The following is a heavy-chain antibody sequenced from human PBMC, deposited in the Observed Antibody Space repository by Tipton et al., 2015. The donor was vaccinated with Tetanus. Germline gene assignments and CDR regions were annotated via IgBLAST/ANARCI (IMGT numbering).Heavy chain of an antibody. Sequence: SLRLSCAASGFTFSNYAMHWVRQAPGKGLEWVAFISYDGGNKYYGDSVEGRFTVSRDNYQNTLHLQMNSLRDEDTAVYYCARVGVGGEQQLVLGNWGQGTLVTVSS. CDR3: ARVGVGGEQQLVLGN. CDR2: ISYDGGNK. D-gene: IGHD6-13*01. V-gene: IGHV3-30-3*01. J-gene: IGHJ4*02. CDR1: GFTFSNYA.